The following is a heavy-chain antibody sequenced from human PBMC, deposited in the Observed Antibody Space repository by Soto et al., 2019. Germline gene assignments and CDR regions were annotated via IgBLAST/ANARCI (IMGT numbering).Heavy chain of an antibody. CDR1: DASINSHF. CDR3: AGDQVWCGYHAFLDY. CDR2: IYSSGST. D-gene: IGHD3-3*01. Sequence: SETLSLTCRVSDASINSHFWSWIRQPAGKRLEWIGRIYSSGSTIYNPSLKSRVTMSVDTSKNQFSLKLRSVTAADTAGEDCAGDQVWCGYHAFLDYCGQGTVVT. J-gene: IGHJ4*01. V-gene: IGHV4-4*07.